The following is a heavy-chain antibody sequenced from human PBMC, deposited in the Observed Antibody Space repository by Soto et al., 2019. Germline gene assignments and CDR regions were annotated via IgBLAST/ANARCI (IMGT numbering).Heavy chain of an antibody. CDR1: GGTFSSYA. J-gene: IGHJ4*02. CDR2: IIPIFGTA. V-gene: IGHV1-69*06. Sequence: QVQLVQSGAEVKKPGSSVKVSCKASGGTFSSYAISWVRQAPGQGLEWMGGIIPIFGTANYAQKFQGRVTITADKSTSTAYMELSSLRSEDTDVYYCARIPRTVLMVYAPPTGWGQGTLVTVSS. D-gene: IGHD2-8*01. CDR3: ARIPRTVLMVYAPPTG.